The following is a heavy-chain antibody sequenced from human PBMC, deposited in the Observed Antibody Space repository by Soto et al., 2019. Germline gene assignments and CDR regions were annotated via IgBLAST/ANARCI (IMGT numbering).Heavy chain of an antibody. CDR2: IYYSGST. V-gene: IGHV4-39*01. D-gene: IGHD5-18*01. Sequence: SETLSLTCTVSGGSISSSSYYWGWIRQPPGKGLEWIGSIYYSGSTYYNPSLKSRVTISVDTSKNQFSLKLSSVTAADTAVYYCARRVRGYSYGYWFDPWGQGTLVT. J-gene: IGHJ5*02. CDR1: GGSISSSSYY. CDR3: ARRVRGYSYGYWFDP.